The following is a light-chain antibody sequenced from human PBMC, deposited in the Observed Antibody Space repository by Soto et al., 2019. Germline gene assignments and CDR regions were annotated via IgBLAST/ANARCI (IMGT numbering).Light chain of an antibody. J-gene: IGKJ1*01. V-gene: IGKV1-5*01. CDR1: QSISSG. CDR2: DAS. Sequence: DIQMTQSPSTLSESVGDRVTITCRASQSISSGLAWYQQKPGKDPKLLINDASSLESGAPSRFSGSGSGTEFILTSIHLHAVDFSSYYCQQYNSYWTFGQGTKVEIK. CDR3: QQYNSYWT.